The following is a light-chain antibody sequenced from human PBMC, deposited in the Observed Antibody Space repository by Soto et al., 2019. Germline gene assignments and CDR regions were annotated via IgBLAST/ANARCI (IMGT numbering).Light chain of an antibody. CDR3: SSYTSSSSYML. CDR1: SSDIGGYNY. Sequence: QSVLTQPASVSGSPGQSITISCTGTSSDIGGYNYVSWYQQHPGKAPKLIISGVSNRPSGVSNRFSGSKSGNTASLTISGLQAEDEADYYCSSYTSSSSYMLFGGGTKVTVL. J-gene: IGLJ3*02. V-gene: IGLV2-14*01. CDR2: GVS.